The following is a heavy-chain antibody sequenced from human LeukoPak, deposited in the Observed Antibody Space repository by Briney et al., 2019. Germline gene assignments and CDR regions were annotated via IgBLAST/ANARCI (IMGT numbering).Heavy chain of an antibody. V-gene: IGHV4-61*02. CDR3: ARDGGSYSYMDV. CDR2: IYTSGST. J-gene: IGHJ6*03. Sequence: SETLSLTCTVSGGSISSGSYYWSWIRQPAGKGLEWIGRIYTSGSTNYNPSLKSRVTISVDTSKNQFSLKLSSVTAADTAVYYCARDGGSYSYMDVWGKGTTVTVSS. CDR1: GGSISSGSYY. D-gene: IGHD1-26*01.